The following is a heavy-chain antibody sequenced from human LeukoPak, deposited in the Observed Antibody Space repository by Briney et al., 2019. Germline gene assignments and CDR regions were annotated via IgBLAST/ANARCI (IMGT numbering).Heavy chain of an antibody. J-gene: IGHJ4*02. D-gene: IGHD3-10*01. CDR1: GYTFSDYT. Sequence: AASVKVSCKASGYTFSDYTIHWVRQAPGQRLEWMGWINGDNGNTKYSQELRGRVTFTRDSSATTAYMEVSSLRSEDVAVYYCAREVSSVGANYFDYWGQGTLVTVSS. V-gene: IGHV1-3*03. CDR3: AREVSSVGANYFDY. CDR2: INGDNGNT.